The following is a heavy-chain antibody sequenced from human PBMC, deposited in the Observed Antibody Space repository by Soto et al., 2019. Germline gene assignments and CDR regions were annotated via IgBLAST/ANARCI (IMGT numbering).Heavy chain of an antibody. CDR1: GFTFSSYS. CDR2: ISSTSTTI. V-gene: IGHV3-48*01. J-gene: IGHJ4*02. CDR3: AKDSIVVPARCLDY. D-gene: IGHD2-21*01. Sequence: GGSLRLSCAASGFTFSSYSMNWFRQAPGKGLEWVSYISSTSTTIYYADSVKGRFTISRDNSKNTLYLQMNSLRAEDTAVYYCAKDSIVVPARCLDYWGQGTLVTVSS.